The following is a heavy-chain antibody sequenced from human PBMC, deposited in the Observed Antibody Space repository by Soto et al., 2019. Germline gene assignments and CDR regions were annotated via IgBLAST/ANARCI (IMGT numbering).Heavy chain of an antibody. CDR2: IIPIFGTA. V-gene: IGHV1-69*01. J-gene: IGHJ4*02. CDR3: ARNPTYCGGDCYPDY. Sequence: QVQLVQSGAEVKKPGSSVKVSCKASGGTFSSYAISWVRQAPGQGLAWMGGIIPIFGTANYAQKFQGRVTITADESTSTAYMELSSLRSEDTAVYYCARNPTYCGGDCYPDYWGQGTLVTVSS. D-gene: IGHD2-21*02. CDR1: GGTFSSYA.